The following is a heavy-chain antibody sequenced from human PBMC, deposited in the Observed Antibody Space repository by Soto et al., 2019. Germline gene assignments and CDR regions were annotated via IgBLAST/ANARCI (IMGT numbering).Heavy chain of an antibody. V-gene: IGHV4-31*03. D-gene: IGHD1-26*01. J-gene: IGHJ4*02. CDR3: ARNRGSSKPYYFDS. Sequence: QVQLQESGPGLVKPSQTLSLTCTVSGASVSSAGIYWSWIRQHPGKGLEWIGYVFYTGITYYTPSLKSRVTISVDTSKNQFYLNLTSVTAADTAVYYCARNRGSSKPYYFDSWGQGTLVTVSS. CDR1: GASVSSAGIY. CDR2: VFYTGIT.